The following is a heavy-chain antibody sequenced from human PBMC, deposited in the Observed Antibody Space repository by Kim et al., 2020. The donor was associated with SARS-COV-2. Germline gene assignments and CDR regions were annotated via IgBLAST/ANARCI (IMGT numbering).Heavy chain of an antibody. J-gene: IGHJ5*02. CDR2: INHSGST. CDR3: ARALYYYGSGSPASWFDP. CDR1: GGSFSGYY. D-gene: IGHD3-10*01. Sequence: SETLSLTCAVYGGSFSGYYWSWIRQPPGKGLEWIGEINHSGSTNYNPSLKSRVTISVDTSKNQFSLKLSSVIAADTAVYYCARALYYYGSGSPASWFDP. V-gene: IGHV4-34*01.